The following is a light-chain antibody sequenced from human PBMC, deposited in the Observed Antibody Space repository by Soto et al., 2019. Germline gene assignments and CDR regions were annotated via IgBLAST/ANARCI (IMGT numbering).Light chain of an antibody. CDR1: SSDVGSYDL. Sequence: QSALTQPASVSGSPGQSITISCTGTSSDVGSYDLVSWYQQHPGKAPKLIIYEGAKRPSGVSNRFSGSKSGNTASLTISGLQAEDEADYYCCSYADGATRVFGGGTKVTVL. CDR3: CSYADGATRV. J-gene: IGLJ3*02. V-gene: IGLV2-23*01. CDR2: EGA.